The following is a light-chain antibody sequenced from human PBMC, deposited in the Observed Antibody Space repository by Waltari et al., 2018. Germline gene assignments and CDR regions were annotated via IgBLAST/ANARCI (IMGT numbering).Light chain of an antibody. CDR2: LVS. Sequence: DIVMTQSPPSLSVTPGEPASISCRSSQSLLHSSGNTFLDWYLQEPGQSPQLLIYLVSNRASGVPDRFSGSGSGTDFTLKISRVEAEDVGVYFCMQARQTPWTFGQGTKVEIK. CDR1: QSLLHSSGNTF. J-gene: IGKJ1*01. V-gene: IGKV2-28*01. CDR3: MQARQTPWT.